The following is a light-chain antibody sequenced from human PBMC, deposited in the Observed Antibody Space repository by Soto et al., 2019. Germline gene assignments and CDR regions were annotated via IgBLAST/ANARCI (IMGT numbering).Light chain of an antibody. CDR2: TAS. CDR3: QQYFSHPLT. Sequence: AIRMTQSPSSFSASPGDRVTITCRASQGISSNLAWYQVKPGKAPRLLIYTASSLESGVPSRFSGSGSGTDFTLTISSLQSDDFEVYYCQQYFSHPLTFGGGTKVEIK. CDR1: QGISSN. V-gene: IGKV1-8*01. J-gene: IGKJ4*01.